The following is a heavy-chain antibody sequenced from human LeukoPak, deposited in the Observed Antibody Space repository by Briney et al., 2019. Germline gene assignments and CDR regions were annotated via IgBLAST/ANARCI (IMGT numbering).Heavy chain of an antibody. J-gene: IGHJ4*02. Sequence: GGSLRLSRVASGFTFRGTWMHWVRQAPAKGLVWVSRIKSDGSGTDYADSVKGRFTISRDDAKNTLYLQTISLRDEDTAVYFFASDYYWSIDCWGQGSVVTVSS. D-gene: IGHD3-10*01. CDR2: IKSDGSGT. CDR1: GFTFRGTW. CDR3: ASDYYWSIDC. V-gene: IGHV3-74*01.